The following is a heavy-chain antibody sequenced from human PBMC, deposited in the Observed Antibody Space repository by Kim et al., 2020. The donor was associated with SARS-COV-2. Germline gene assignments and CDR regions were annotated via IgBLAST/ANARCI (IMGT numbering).Heavy chain of an antibody. CDR3: ARHLRGATIYFDY. Sequence: SETLSLTCSVSGGSIITSSYYWAWVRQPSGKGLEWIGSISSDGTTYYNSSLRSRVTMDVDTSTNQFSLKVTSVTAADTAVYYCARHLRGATIYFDYWGPG. CDR2: ISSDGTT. D-gene: IGHD1-26*01. CDR1: GGSIITSSYY. J-gene: IGHJ4*02. V-gene: IGHV4-39*01.